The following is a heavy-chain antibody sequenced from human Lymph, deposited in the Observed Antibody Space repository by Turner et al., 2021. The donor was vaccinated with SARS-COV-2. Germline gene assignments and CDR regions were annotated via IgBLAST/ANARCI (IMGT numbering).Heavy chain of an antibody. V-gene: IGHV3-53*02. Sequence: EVQLVETGGGLIQPGGSLRLSCAASGFTVSSKYMSWVRQAPGKGLEWVSVIYIGGTTYYADSVKGRFTISRDNSKNTLYLQMNSLRAEDTAVYYCARDLGPLAFDIWGQGTMVTVSS. J-gene: IGHJ3*02. CDR3: ARDLGPLAFDI. CDR2: IYIGGTT. CDR1: GFTVSSKY.